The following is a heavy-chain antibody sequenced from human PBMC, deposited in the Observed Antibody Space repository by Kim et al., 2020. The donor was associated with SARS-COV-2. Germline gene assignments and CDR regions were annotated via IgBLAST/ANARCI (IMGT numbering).Heavy chain of an antibody. V-gene: IGHV3-7*01. D-gene: IGHD3-10*01. CDR2: IKQDGSEK. CDR3: ATEEARGYYGSGSYFVFDI. J-gene: IGHJ3*02. Sequence: GGSLRLSCAASGFTLSDYWMSWVRQAPGMGPEWVANIKQDGSEKYYVDSVKGRFTISRDNAKNSLYLQMNSLRAEDTAVYYCATEEARGYYGSGSYFVFDIWGQGTMVTVSS. CDR1: GFTLSDYW.